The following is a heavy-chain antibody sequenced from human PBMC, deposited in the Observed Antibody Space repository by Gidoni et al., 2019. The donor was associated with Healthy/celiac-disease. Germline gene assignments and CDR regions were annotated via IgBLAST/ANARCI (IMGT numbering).Heavy chain of an antibody. CDR2: IYYSGST. Sequence: QVQLQESGPGLVKTSETLSLTCTVSGGSISSYYWSWIRQPPGKELAWIGYIYYSGSTNYNPSLNSRVTISVDTSKNQFSLKLSSVTAADTAVYYCARDLWFDPWGQGTLVTVSS. CDR3: ARDLWFDP. J-gene: IGHJ5*02. V-gene: IGHV4-59*01. CDR1: GGSISSYY.